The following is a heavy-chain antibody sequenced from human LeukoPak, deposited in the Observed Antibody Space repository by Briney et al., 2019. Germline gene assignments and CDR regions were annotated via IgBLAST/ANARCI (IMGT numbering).Heavy chain of an antibody. J-gene: IGHJ4*02. V-gene: IGHV1-46*01. CDR2: INPSGGST. D-gene: IGHD3-10*01. CDR1: GYTFTSYY. Sequence: VASVKVSCKASGYTFTSYYMHWVRQAPGQGLEWMGIINPSGGSTRNAQKFQGRVTMTRDTSISTAYMELSRLRSDDTAVYYCARSASRRSGDLAMGYWGQGTLVTVSS. CDR3: ARSASRRSGDLAMGY.